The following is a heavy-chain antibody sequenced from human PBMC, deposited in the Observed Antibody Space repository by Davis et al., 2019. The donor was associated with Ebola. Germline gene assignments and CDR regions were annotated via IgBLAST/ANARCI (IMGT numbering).Heavy chain of an antibody. CDR1: GYSYITYW. J-gene: IGHJ4*02. D-gene: IGHD2-2*01. Sequence: GESLKISCKTSGYSYITYWIAWVRQMPGKGLEWMGIIYPDDSDARYSPSFQGQVTISADKSANTVYLQWGSLRASDTATYYCARQGTTSWDSWGQGTLVTVSS. CDR2: IYPDDSDA. V-gene: IGHV5-51*01. CDR3: ARQGTTSWDS.